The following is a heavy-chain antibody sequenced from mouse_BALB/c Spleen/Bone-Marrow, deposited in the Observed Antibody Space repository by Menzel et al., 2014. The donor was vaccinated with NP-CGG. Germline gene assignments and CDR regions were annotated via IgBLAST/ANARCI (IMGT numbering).Heavy chain of an antibody. D-gene: IGHD2-3*01. CDR2: FDPTNGNP. J-gene: IGHJ3*01. CDR3: ASYDGSRFAY. Sequence: VQLKQSGAELVKPGTSVKLSCTASGFNIKDTHLQWVQQRPEQGLEWIGRFDPTNGNPKYDPKFQGKATITVDTSSNTAYLQLSSLTSEDTAVYYCASYDGSRFAYWGQGTLVTVSA. V-gene: IGHV14-3*02. CDR1: GFNIKDTH.